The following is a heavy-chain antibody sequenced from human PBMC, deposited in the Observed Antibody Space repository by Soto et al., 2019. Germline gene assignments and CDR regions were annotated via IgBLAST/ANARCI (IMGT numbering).Heavy chain of an antibody. V-gene: IGHV4-4*07. Sequence: PSETLSLTCTVSGGSISSYYWSWIRQPAGKGLEWIGRIYTSGSTNYNPSLKSRVTMSVDTSKNQFSLKLSSVTAADTAVYYCARTTVTKLSYYYYGMDVWGQGTTVTVSS. CDR1: GGSISSYY. J-gene: IGHJ6*02. CDR2: IYTSGST. CDR3: ARTTVTKLSYYYYGMDV. D-gene: IGHD4-17*01.